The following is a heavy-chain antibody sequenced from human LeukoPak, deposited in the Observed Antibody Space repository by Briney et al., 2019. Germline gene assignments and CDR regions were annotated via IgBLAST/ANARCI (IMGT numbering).Heavy chain of an antibody. CDR3: ARDAYDIVVVVAANGIHFFDI. V-gene: IGHV1-2*02. CDR2: INPNSGGT. Sequence: WASVKVSCKASGYTFTGYYMHWVRQAPGQGLEWMGWINPNSGGTNYAQKFQGRVTMTRDTSISTAYMELSRLRSDDTAVYYCARDAYDIVVVVAANGIHFFDIWGQGTMVTVSS. CDR1: GYTFTGYY. D-gene: IGHD2-15*01. J-gene: IGHJ3*02.